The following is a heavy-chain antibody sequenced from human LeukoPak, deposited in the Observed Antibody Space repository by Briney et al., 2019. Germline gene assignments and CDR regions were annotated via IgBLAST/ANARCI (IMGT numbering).Heavy chain of an antibody. CDR3: AREYCSGGSCYSRYDY. J-gene: IGHJ4*02. CDR2: IYSGGST. Sequence: GGSLRLSCAASGFTVSSNYMSWVRQAPGKGLEWVSVIYSGGSTYYADSVKGRFTISRDNSKNTLYLQMNSLRAEDTAVYYCAREYCSGGSCYSRYDYWGRGTLVTVSS. V-gene: IGHV3-66*01. D-gene: IGHD2-15*01. CDR1: GFTVSSNY.